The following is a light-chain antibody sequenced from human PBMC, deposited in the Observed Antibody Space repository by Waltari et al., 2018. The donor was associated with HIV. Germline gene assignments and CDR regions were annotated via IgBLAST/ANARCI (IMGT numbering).Light chain of an antibody. V-gene: IGLV1-40*01. CDR3: QSYDSSLSGVV. CDR1: SPNIGAGYD. Sequence: QSVLTQPPSVSGAPGQRVTISCTASSPNIGAGYDVHWYQNLPGTAPKLLIYGNTNRPSGVPDRFSGSKSGTSASLAITGLQAEDEADYYCQSYDSSLSGVVFGGGTKLTVL. J-gene: IGLJ2*01. CDR2: GNT.